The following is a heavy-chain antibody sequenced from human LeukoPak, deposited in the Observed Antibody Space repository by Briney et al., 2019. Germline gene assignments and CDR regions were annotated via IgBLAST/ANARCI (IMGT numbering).Heavy chain of an antibody. CDR1: GGSISSGDYY. D-gene: IGHD2-2*01. CDR3: ARDLERYCSSTSCYQAAFDI. CDR2: IYYSGST. V-gene: IGHV4-30-4*08. Sequence: SETLSLTCTVSGGSISSGDYYWSWIRQPPGTGLEWIGYIYYSGSTYYNPSLKSRVTISVDTSKNQFSLKLSSVTAADTAVYYCARDLERYCSSTSCYQAAFDIWGQGTMVTVSS. J-gene: IGHJ3*02.